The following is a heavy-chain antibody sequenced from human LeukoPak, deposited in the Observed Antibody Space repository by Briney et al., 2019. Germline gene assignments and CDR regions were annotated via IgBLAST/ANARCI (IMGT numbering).Heavy chain of an antibody. V-gene: IGHV1-69*04. CDR2: IIPILGIA. CDR1: GGTFSSYA. J-gene: IGHJ6*02. D-gene: IGHD6-6*01. Sequence: SVKVSYKASGGTFSSYAISWVRQAPGQGLEWMGRIIPILGIANYAQKFQGRVTITADKSTSTAYMELSSLRSEDTAVYYCATSRDYYGMDVWGQGTTVTVSS. CDR3: ATSRDYYGMDV.